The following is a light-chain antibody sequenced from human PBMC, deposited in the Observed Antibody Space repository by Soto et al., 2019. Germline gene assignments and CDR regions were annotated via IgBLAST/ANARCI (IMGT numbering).Light chain of an antibody. Sequence: DIQMTQSPSSLSASVGDRVTITCRASQSISSYLNWYQRKPGKAPKLLIYAASSLQSGVPSRFSGSGSGTDFTLTISRLQPEDFATYYCQQSYSTPTFGQGTRLEIK. CDR2: AAS. CDR3: QQSYSTPT. CDR1: QSISSY. J-gene: IGKJ5*01. V-gene: IGKV1-39*01.